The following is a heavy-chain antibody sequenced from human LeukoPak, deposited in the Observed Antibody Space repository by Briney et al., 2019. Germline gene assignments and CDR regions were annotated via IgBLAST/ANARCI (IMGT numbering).Heavy chain of an antibody. CDR2: IYYSGST. D-gene: IGHD3-16*01. Sequence: SETLSLTCTVSGGSISSTTYYWGWIRRPPGKGLEWISSIYYSGSTYYNPSLKSRLTVSVDTSKNQFSLILSSVTAADTAVYYCVRGSTLRHYQYWGQGTLVTVSS. CDR3: VRGSTLRHYQY. J-gene: IGHJ4*02. CDR1: GGSISSTTYY. V-gene: IGHV4-39*01.